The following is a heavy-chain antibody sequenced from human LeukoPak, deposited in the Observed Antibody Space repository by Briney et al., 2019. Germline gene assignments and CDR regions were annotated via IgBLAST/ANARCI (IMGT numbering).Heavy chain of an antibody. Sequence: PGGSLRLSCAASGFTFDDYAMHWVRQAPGKGLERVSGISWNSGSIGYADSVKGRFTISRDNAKNSLYLQMNSLRAEDTALYYCAKDQLAYCGGDCYSPFDYWGQGTLVTVSS. CDR2: ISWNSGSI. D-gene: IGHD2-21*02. V-gene: IGHV3-9*01. CDR3: AKDQLAYCGGDCYSPFDY. CDR1: GFTFDDYA. J-gene: IGHJ4*02.